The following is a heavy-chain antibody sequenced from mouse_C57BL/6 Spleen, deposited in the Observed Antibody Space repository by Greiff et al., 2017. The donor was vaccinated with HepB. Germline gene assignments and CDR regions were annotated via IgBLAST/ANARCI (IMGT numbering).Heavy chain of an antibody. J-gene: IGHJ3*01. V-gene: IGHV1-69*01. CDR3: ASLYSSYAWFAY. D-gene: IGHD2-5*01. Sequence: QVQLKQPGAELVMPGASVKLSCKASGYTFTSYWMHWVKQRPGQGLEWIGEIDPSDSYTNYNQKFKGKSTLTVDKSSSTAYMQLSSLTSEDSAVYYCASLYSSYAWFAYWGQGTLVTVSA. CDR2: IDPSDSYT. CDR1: GYTFTSYW.